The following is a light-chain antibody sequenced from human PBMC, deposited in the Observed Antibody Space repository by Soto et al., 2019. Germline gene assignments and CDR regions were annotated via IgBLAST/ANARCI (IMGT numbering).Light chain of an antibody. V-gene: IGKV1-5*03. CDR1: QSISSW. CDR2: KAS. CDR3: QQYNKYWT. J-gene: IGKJ1*01. Sequence: DIQMTQSPSTLSASVGDRVTITCRASQSISSWLAWYQQKPGKAPKLLIYKASSLESGVPSRFSGSGSGTEFTLTISSLQPDDFATYYCQQYNKYWTFGQGTRWIS.